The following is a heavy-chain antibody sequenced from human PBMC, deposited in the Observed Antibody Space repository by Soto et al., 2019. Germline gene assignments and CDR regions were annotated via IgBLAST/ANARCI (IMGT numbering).Heavy chain of an antibody. J-gene: IGHJ6*02. CDR3: ASGESIGDV. CDR2: ISAYNGNT. CDR1: GYTFTSYG. Sequence: QVQLVQSGAEVKKPGASVKVSCKASGYTFTSYGISWVRQAPGQGLEWMGWISAYNGNTNYAQKLQGRGTMPTDTSTSTDYMERRSLRADDTAVYFCASGESIGDVWGQGTTVTVSS. V-gene: IGHV1-18*01. D-gene: IGHD6-6*01.